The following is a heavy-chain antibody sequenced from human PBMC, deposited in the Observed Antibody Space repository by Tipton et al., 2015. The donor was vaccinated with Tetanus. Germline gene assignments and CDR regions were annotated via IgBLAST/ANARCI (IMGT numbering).Heavy chain of an antibody. Sequence: TLSLTCSVSGASISGGRYFWNWVRPDPEKGLEWIGHIRDNGNSYANPSLSGRVTLSVDTRKNQFSLNLTSMGVADSASYYCERGTFHSFDLWGQGVQVTVSS. D-gene: IGHD3-9*01. CDR2: IRDNGNS. J-gene: IGHJ4*02. CDR3: ERGTFHSFDL. CDR1: GASISGGRYF. V-gene: IGHV4-31*03.